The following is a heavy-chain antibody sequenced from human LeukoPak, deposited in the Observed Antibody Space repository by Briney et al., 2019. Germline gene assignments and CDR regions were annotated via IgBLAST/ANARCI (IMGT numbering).Heavy chain of an antibody. V-gene: IGHV3-74*01. Sequence: GGSLRLSCAASGFTFSSYWMHWVRQAPGKGLVWVSRINGDGSSTSYADSVKGRFSISRDNSRNTLFLQMNSLRAEDMAVYYCAKETGYEGSGYFSDCWGQGTLVAVSS. CDR2: INGDGSST. CDR1: GFTFSSYW. J-gene: IGHJ4*02. D-gene: IGHD3-22*01. CDR3: AKETGYEGSGYFSDC.